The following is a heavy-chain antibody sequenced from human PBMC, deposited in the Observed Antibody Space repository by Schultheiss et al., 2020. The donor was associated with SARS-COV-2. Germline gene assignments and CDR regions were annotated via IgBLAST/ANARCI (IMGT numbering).Heavy chain of an antibody. CDR2: INSDGSST. D-gene: IGHD3-10*01. V-gene: IGHV3-74*01. J-gene: IGHJ3*02. CDR1: GFTLSYYW. CDR3: ARDHRLLWFGETTNTDAFDI. Sequence: GGSLRLSCAASGFTLSYYWMGWVRQAPGKGLEWVSHINSDGSSTGYADSVKGRFTIIRDNAKNTLSLQMRSLRAEDTAVYYCARDHRLLWFGETTNTDAFDIWGQGTMVTVSS.